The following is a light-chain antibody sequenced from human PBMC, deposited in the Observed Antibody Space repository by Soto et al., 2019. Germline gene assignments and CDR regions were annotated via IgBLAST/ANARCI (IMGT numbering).Light chain of an antibody. CDR3: QQYNNWPRT. V-gene: IGKV3-15*01. Sequence: EILLTQSPGTLSLSPGERATLSCWASQSVSRRYLAWYQQKPGQAPRLLIYGASTRATGIPARFSGSGYGTELTLTISSLQSEDFEVYYCQQYNNWPRTFGHGTQVDI. CDR1: QSVSRRY. CDR2: GAS. J-gene: IGKJ1*01.